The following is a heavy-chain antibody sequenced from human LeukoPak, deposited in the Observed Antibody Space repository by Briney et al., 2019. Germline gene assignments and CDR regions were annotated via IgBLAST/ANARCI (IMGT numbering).Heavy chain of an antibody. Sequence: SETLSLTCTVSGGSISSTSYFWGWIRQPPGKGLEWIGTIFYSGTTYYNPSLKSRVTISVDTSKNQFSLKLSSVTAADTAVYYCARVVRPAVTIFGVATRPVYYYMDVWGKGTTVTASS. D-gene: IGHD3-3*01. J-gene: IGHJ6*03. V-gene: IGHV4-39*01. CDR2: IFYSGTT. CDR1: GGSISSTSYF. CDR3: ARVVRPAVTIFGVATRPVYYYMDV.